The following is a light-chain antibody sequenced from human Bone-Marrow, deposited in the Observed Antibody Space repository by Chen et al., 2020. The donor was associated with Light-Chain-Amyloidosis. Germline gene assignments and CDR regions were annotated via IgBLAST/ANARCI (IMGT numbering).Light chain of an antibody. V-gene: IGLV2-14*01. J-gene: IGLJ1*01. CDR3: SSYTTNYTLI. CDR2: EVS. Sequence: QSALTQPASVSGSPGQSSTLSCTGTTYDIGAYNYVSWYQQHPGNAPKLIIYEVSNRPSGVSSRFFGSRSGDTASLTISGLQAEDEADYYCSSYTTNYTLIFGPGTRVTVL. CDR1: TYDIGAYNY.